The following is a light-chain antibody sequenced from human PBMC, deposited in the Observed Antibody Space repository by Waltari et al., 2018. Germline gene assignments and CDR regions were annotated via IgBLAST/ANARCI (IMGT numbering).Light chain of an antibody. J-gene: IGLJ3*02. CDR3: QAWDNYRVV. V-gene: IGLV3-1*01. CDR2: QND. CDR1: ILGNRF. Sequence: SFELTQPPSVSVSPGQTAIITCSGDILGNRFTSWYQQEPGQSPVLVMYQNDRRPSGIPDRFSGSKAGNTATLSISDTRAMDEADYYCQAWDNYRVVFGGGTKLTGL.